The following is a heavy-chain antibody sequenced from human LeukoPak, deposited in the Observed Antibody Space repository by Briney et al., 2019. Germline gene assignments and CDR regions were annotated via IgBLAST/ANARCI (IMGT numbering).Heavy chain of an antibody. Sequence: GGSLRLSCAASGFTFSIYAIHWVRQAPGKGLEWVAVISHDGSTKYYADSVRGRFTISRDNSKNTLYLQMNSLRAEDTAVYYCARDYYYDSSGYYYVDYWGQGTLVTVSS. D-gene: IGHD3-22*01. CDR1: GFTFSIYA. J-gene: IGHJ4*02. CDR2: ISHDGSTK. CDR3: ARDYYYDSSGYYYVDY. V-gene: IGHV3-30*04.